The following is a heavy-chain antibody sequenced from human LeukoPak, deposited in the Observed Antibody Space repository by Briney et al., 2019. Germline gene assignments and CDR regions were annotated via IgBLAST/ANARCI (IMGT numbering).Heavy chain of an antibody. V-gene: IGHV4-30-4*08. D-gene: IGHD5-18*01. J-gene: IGHJ4*02. CDR1: GGSINSAHFY. Sequence: SETLSLTCSGSGGSINSAHFYWNWIRQPPGKGLEWVGYIFYSGSTYYNPSLKSRVTISLDASKNQSSLSLSSVTAADTAVYYCARGIYSCHFDYWGQGILVTVSS. CDR2: IFYSGST. CDR3: ARGIYSCHFDY.